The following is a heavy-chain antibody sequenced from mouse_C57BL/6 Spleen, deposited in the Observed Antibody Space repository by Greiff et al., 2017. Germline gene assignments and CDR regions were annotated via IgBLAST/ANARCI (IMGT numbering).Heavy chain of an antibody. CDR3: ARRGDYAWFTD. Sequence: VQLQQSGAELARPGASVKLSCKASGYTFTSSGISWVKQRTGQGLECIGEIYPRSGNTYYNEKFKGKATLTADKSSSAAYMELRSLTSEDSAVYFCARRGDYAWFTDWGQWALVTVSA. CDR1: GYTFTSSG. CDR2: IYPRSGNT. J-gene: IGHJ3*01. V-gene: IGHV1-81*01. D-gene: IGHD2-4*01.